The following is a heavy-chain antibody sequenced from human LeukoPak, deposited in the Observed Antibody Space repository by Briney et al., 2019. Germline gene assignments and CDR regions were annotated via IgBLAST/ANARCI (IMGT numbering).Heavy chain of an antibody. CDR1: GDTFISYG. CDR3: ASHKYCSSTSCYAFDI. CDR2: ISANNANT. J-gene: IGHJ3*02. Sequence: RASVKVSCTASGDTFISYGISWVRQAPGQGLEWMGWISANNANTNYAQKLQGRVTRTTDTSTSTAYMELRSLRSDDTAVYYCASHKYCSSTSCYAFDIWGQGTMVTVSS. D-gene: IGHD2-2*01. V-gene: IGHV1-18*01.